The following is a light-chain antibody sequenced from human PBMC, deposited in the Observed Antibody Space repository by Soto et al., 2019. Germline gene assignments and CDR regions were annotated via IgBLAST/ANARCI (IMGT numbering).Light chain of an antibody. CDR2: TTS. Sequence: DIRMTQSPASRSSFFGGIVTITCRASQSISSYLNWYQQKPGKAPTLLIYTTSSLESGVPSRFSGSGSGTDFTLTISSLQTEDVATYYCQKYDSVPTFGPGTKVDIK. CDR3: QKYDSVPT. J-gene: IGKJ1*01. CDR1: QSISSY. V-gene: IGKV1-39*01.